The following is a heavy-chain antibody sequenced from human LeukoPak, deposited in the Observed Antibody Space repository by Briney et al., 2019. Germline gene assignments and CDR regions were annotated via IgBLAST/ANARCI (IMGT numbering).Heavy chain of an antibody. J-gene: IGHJ6*03. Sequence: PSETLSLTCAVYGGSFSGYYWSWIRQPPGKGLEWIGEINHSGSTNYNPSLKSRVTISVDTSKNQFSPKLSSVTAADTAVYYCARLSSSNGLYYYYMDVWGKGTTVTVSS. CDR2: INHSGST. CDR1: GGSFSGYY. D-gene: IGHD6-13*01. V-gene: IGHV4-34*01. CDR3: ARLSSSNGLYYYYMDV.